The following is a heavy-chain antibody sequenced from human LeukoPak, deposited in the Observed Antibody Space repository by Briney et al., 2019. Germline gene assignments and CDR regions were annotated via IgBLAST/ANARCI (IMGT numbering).Heavy chain of an antibody. CDR3: ARDDMVRGAFDY. Sequence: GASVKVSCKASGYTFTSYHMHWVRQAPGQGLEWMGIINPSGGSTSYAQKFQGRVTMTRDTSTSTVYMELSSLRSEDTAVYYCARDDMVRGAFDYWGQGTLVTVSS. J-gene: IGHJ4*02. CDR1: GYTFTSYH. D-gene: IGHD3-10*01. CDR2: INPSGGST. V-gene: IGHV1-46*01.